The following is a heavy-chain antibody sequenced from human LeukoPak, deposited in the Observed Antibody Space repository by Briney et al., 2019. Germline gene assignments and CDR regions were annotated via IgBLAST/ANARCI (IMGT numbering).Heavy chain of an antibody. CDR3: AGYSSGWFGSFDI. V-gene: IGHV3-11*04. CDR1: GFTFSDYY. J-gene: IGHJ3*02. D-gene: IGHD6-19*01. CDR2: ISSSGSTI. Sequence: GGSLRLSFAASGFTFSDYYMSWIRQAPGKGLEWVSYISSSGSTIYYADSVKGRFTISRDNAKNSLYLQMSSLRAKDTAVYYCAGYSSGWFGSFDIWGQGTMVTVSS.